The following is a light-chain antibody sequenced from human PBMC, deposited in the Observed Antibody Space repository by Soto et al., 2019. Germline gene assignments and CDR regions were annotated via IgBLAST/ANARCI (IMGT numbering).Light chain of an antibody. J-gene: IGKJ1*01. Sequence: EIMLTQSPATLSVSPGERATLSCRASQSVSSTYLAWYQQKPGQAPRLLIYGASSRATGIPDRFRGTGSGTDFTLTISRLEPEDYAVYYCQQYGSSPKTFGQGTKVDIK. CDR1: QSVSSTY. CDR2: GAS. V-gene: IGKV3-20*01. CDR3: QQYGSSPKT.